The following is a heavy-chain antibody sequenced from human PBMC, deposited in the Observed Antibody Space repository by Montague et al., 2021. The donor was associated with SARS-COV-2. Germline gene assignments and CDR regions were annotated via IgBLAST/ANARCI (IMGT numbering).Heavy chain of an antibody. CDR2: IYYTGST. J-gene: IGHJ6*02. V-gene: IGHV4-39*07. CDR3: AGDTRIAMLVVVTRYGLDV. D-gene: IGHD3-22*01. CDR1: GGSISSSSYY. Sequence: SETRSLTCTVSGGSISSSSYYWGWIRQPPGKGLEWIGSIYYTGSTYYNPSLKSRVTISVDTSKNQFSLKLSSVTAADTAVYYCAGDTRIAMLVVVTRYGLDVWGQGTTVTVSS.